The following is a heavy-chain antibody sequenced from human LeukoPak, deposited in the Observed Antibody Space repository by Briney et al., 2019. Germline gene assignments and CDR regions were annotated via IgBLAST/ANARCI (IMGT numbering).Heavy chain of an antibody. D-gene: IGHD6-13*01. CDR2: MNPNSGNT. V-gene: IGHV1-8*01. J-gene: IGHJ5*02. Sequence: ASVKVSCKASGYTFTSYDINWVRQATGQGLEWMGWMNPNSGNTGYAQKFQGRVTMTRNTSISTAYMELSSLRSEDTAVYYCAGAPYSSSWYFQNWFDPWGQGTLVTVSS. CDR3: AGAPYSSSWYFQNWFDP. CDR1: GYTFTSYD.